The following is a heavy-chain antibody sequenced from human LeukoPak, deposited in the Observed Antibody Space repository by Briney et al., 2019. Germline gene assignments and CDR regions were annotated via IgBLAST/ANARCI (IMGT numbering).Heavy chain of an antibody. CDR1: GFTFSSYG. CDR2: IQYDGSNK. V-gene: IGHV3-30*02. D-gene: IGHD3-3*01. Sequence: GGSLRLSCAASGFTFSSYGMHWVRQAPGKGLEWVAFIQYDGSNKYYADSVKGRFTISRDNSKNTLYLQMNSLRAEDTAVYYCAKEFYDLSYYYYMDVWGKGTTVTVSS. CDR3: AKEFYDLSYYYYMDV. J-gene: IGHJ6*03.